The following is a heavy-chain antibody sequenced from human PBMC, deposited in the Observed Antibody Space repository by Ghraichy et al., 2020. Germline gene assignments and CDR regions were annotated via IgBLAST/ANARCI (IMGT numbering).Heavy chain of an antibody. J-gene: IGHJ6*02. V-gene: IGHV3-23*01. CDR2: ISIGGGGT. Sequence: GESLNISCAASGFTFSSYGMSWVRQAPGRGLEWVSGISIGGGGTYYADPVKGRFTISRDNSKNTLYLQMNSLRGDDTAVYYCAREITGTTGLSMDVWGQGATGTVSS. D-gene: IGHD1-7*01. CDR3: AREITGTTGLSMDV. CDR1: GFTFSSYG.